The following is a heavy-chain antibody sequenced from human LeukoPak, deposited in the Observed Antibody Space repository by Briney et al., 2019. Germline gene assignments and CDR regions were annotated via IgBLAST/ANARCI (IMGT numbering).Heavy chain of an antibody. D-gene: IGHD1-26*01. J-gene: IGHJ2*01. CDR2: IGGSGGST. CDR1: GFTFSSYA. V-gene: IGHV3-23*01. CDR3: AKAVGFWDFDL. Sequence: GGSLRLSCAASGFTFSSYAMSWVRRAPGKGLEWVSAIGGSGGSTYYADSVKGRFTISRDNSKNTLYLQMNSLRAEDTAVYYCAKAVGFWDFDLWGRGTLVTVSS.